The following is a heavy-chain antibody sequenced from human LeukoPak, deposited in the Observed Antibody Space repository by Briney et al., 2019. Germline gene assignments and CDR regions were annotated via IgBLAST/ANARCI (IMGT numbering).Heavy chain of an antibody. V-gene: IGHV3-33*01. CDR1: GFTFSSYC. D-gene: IGHD4-23*01. Sequence: GGSLRLSCAASGFTFSSYCMHWVRQAPGKGLEWVAVIWYDGSKKYYADSVKGRFTISRDNSKNTLYLQMNSLRAEDTAVYYCATYGGNSDLDYWGQGTLVTVSS. CDR2: IWYDGSKK. J-gene: IGHJ4*02. CDR3: ATYGGNSDLDY.